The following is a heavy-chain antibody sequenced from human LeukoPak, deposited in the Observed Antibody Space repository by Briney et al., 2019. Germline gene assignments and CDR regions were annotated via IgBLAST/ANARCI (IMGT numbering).Heavy chain of an antibody. Sequence: ASVKVSCKVVAYDFTGYHIHWVRQAPGQGPEWMGRLNPNTGHAVYAFKFQGRVTITRDTSSSTAYMEVTRLTSDDTALYYCAKDRDGADRIILWGQGTLVTVSS. J-gene: IGHJ4*02. CDR1: AYDFTGYH. V-gene: IGHV1-2*06. CDR2: LNPNTGHA. CDR3: AKDRDGADRIIL. D-gene: IGHD5-24*01.